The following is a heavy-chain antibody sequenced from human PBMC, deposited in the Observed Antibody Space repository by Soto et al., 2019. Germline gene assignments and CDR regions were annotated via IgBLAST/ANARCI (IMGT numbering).Heavy chain of an antibody. Sequence: PSETLSLTCAVSGYSISSGYYWGWIRQPPGKGLEWIGSIYHSGSTYYNPSLKSRVTISVDTSKNQFSLKLSSVTAADTAVYYCARDTSYYDSSGYSDYWGQGTLVTVSS. CDR3: ARDTSYYDSSGYSDY. CDR1: GYSISSGYY. J-gene: IGHJ4*02. D-gene: IGHD3-22*01. V-gene: IGHV4-38-2*02. CDR2: IYHSGST.